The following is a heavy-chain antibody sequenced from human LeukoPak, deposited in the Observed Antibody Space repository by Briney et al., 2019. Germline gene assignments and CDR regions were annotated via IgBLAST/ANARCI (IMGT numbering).Heavy chain of an antibody. CDR1: EFTFTSYG. CDR2: ISSSGSTT. J-gene: IGHJ6*03. V-gene: IGHV3-48*01. CDR3: ARAHPTDYYMDV. Sequence: TGGSLRLSCVASEFTFTSYGMHWVRQAPGKGLEWVSHISSSGSTTYYAASVKGRFTVSRDNAKNSLYLQMISLRAEDTAVYYCARAHPTDYYMDVWGQGTTVTVSS.